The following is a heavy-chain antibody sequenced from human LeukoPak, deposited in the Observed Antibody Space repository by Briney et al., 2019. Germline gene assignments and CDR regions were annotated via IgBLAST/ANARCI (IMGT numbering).Heavy chain of an antibody. Sequence: ASVTVSCKASGYTFSTYGISWVRQAPGQGLEWMGWISAYNGNTNYAQKLQGRVTMTTDTSTSTAYMELRSLRSDDTAVYYCARDGPDKESKAKIMWYYYYYMDVWGKGTTVTVSS. CDR3: ARDGPDKESKAKIMWYYYYYMDV. CDR2: ISAYNGNT. D-gene: IGHD2-21*01. CDR1: GYTFSTYG. J-gene: IGHJ6*03. V-gene: IGHV1-18*01.